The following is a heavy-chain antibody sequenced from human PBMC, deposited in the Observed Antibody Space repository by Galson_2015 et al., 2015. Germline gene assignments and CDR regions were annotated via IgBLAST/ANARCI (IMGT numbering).Heavy chain of an antibody. V-gene: IGHV3-23*01. CDR3: AKDGAIGYGTQKGWYCDL. D-gene: IGHD5-12*01. CDR2: ISGSGGTT. Sequence: SLRLSCAASGFTFSSYAMNWVRQPPGTGLEWVSGISGSGGTTYYADSVKGRITISRDNSKNTLYLQMNRLRAGDTAVYYCAKDGAIGYGTQKGWYCDLCGRGPLVTVSS. J-gene: IGHJ2*01. CDR1: GFTFSSYA.